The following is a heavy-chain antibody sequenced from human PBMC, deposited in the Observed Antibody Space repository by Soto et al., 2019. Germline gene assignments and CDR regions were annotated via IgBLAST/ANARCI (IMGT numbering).Heavy chain of an antibody. CDR3: ARHYGDYYGMDV. J-gene: IGHJ6*02. V-gene: IGHV5-51*01. D-gene: IGHD4-17*01. CDR1: GYSFTSYW. Sequence: GESLKISCKGSGYSFTSYWIAWVRQMPGKGLEWMAIINPGDSETKYSPSFQGQVTISADKSINTAYLQWSSLKASDTAMYYCARHYGDYYGMDVWGQGTTVTVSS. CDR2: INPGDSET.